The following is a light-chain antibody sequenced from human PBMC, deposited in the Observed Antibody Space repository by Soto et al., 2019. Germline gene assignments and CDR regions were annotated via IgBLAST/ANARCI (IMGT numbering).Light chain of an antibody. Sequence: DIQMTQSPSSLSASVGDRVTITCRASQGISNYLAWYQQKPGQVPNLLIYAASTLKSGVPSRFSGSRSGIDFTLTIICLQPEEVETDYCQKYDHDPWTFDQGTKVEIK. CDR1: QGISNY. J-gene: IGKJ1*01. CDR2: AAS. CDR3: QKYDHDPWT. V-gene: IGKV1-27*01.